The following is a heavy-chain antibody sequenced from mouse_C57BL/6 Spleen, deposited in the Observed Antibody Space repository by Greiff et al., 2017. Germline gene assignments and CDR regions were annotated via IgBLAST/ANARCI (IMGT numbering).Heavy chain of an antibody. CDR1: GYTFTDYY. D-gene: IGHD1-1*01. CDR3: ARGIHYYGSSYAMDY. V-gene: IGHV1-19*01. Sequence: EVKLQESGPVLVKPGASVKMSCKASGYTFTDYYMNWVKQSHGKSLEWIGVINPYNGGTSYNQKFQGKAILTVDKYSSTAYMELNSLTFEDSAVYFCARGIHYYGSSYAMDYWGQGTSVTVSS. CDR2: INPYNGGT. J-gene: IGHJ4*01.